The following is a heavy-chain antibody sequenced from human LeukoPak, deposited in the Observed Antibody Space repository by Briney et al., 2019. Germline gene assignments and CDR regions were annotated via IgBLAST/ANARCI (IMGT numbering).Heavy chain of an antibody. V-gene: IGHV3-30*04. CDR2: ISYDGSNK. J-gene: IGHJ4*02. CDR1: GFTFSSYA. D-gene: IGHD1-1*01. CDR3: AKGVSRGVDPTGLEY. Sequence: GGSLRLSCAASGFTFSSYAMHWVRQAPGKGLEWVAVISYDGSNKYYADSVKGRFTISRDNSKNTLYLQTNSMRPEDTAVYYCAKGVSRGVDPTGLEYWGQGTLVTVSS.